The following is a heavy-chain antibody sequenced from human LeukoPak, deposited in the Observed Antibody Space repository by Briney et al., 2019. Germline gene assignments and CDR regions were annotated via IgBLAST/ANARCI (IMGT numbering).Heavy chain of an antibody. V-gene: IGHV4-59*12. CDR3: AGAHSSGYYY. CDR2: IYYSGST. Sequence: PSETLSLTCTGSGGSISSYYWSWIRQPPGKGLEWIGYIYYSGSTNYNPSLKSRVTISVDTSKNQFSLKLSAVTAADTAVYYCAGAHSSGYYYWGKGILVSVS. D-gene: IGHD3-22*01. CDR1: GGSISSYY. J-gene: IGHJ4*02.